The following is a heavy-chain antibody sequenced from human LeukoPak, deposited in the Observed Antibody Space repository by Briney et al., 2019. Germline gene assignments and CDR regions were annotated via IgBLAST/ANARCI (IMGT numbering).Heavy chain of an antibody. D-gene: IGHD6-19*01. CDR3: ARDDGSSGWNVKWFDP. Sequence: GGSLRLSCAASGFTFSNAWMSWVRQAPGEGLEWVAAMSYDGSNQQYADSVRGRFTTSRDNSKNTLYLEMNSLRGEDTAVYYCARDDGSSGWNVKWFDPWGQGTLVTVSS. J-gene: IGHJ5*02. CDR2: MSYDGSNQ. V-gene: IGHV3-30-3*01. CDR1: GFTFSNAW.